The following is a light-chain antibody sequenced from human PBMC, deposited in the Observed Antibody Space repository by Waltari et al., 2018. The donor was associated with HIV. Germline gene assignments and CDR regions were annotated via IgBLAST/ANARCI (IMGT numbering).Light chain of an antibody. Sequence: QSALTQPPSVSGSPGQSVTISCTGTSSDVGSYNRVSWYRQPPGAAPKLMIFDVSHRPSGVPDRVSGSKSGNAASLTISGLQAEDEATYYCSLYTSTNTYVFGTGTEVTVL. CDR3: SLYTSTNTYV. J-gene: IGLJ1*01. V-gene: IGLV2-18*01. CDR2: DVS. CDR1: SSDVGSYNR.